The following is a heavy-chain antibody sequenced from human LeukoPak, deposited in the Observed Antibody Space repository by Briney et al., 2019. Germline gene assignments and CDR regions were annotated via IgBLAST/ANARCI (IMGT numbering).Heavy chain of an antibody. CDR2: INPSGGST. D-gene: IGHD5-24*01. CDR3: ARIRDGYNDAYDI. CDR1: GYTFTSYY. J-gene: IGHJ3*02. V-gene: IGHV1-46*01. Sequence: ASVKVSCKASGYTFTSYYMHWVRQAPGQGLEWMGIINPSGGSTSYAQKFQGRVTMTRDMSTSTVYMGLSRLRSEDTAVYYCARIRDGYNDAYDIWGQGTMVTVSS.